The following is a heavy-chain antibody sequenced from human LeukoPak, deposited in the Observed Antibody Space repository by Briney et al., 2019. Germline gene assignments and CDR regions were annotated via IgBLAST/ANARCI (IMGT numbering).Heavy chain of an antibody. D-gene: IGHD3-16*01. CDR3: VRDSYGTS. Sequence: GGSLRLSCAVSGFTVSSIYMSWVRQAPGKGLEWGSIIYTVVNTYYADSVKGRFTISRDNSRKTLYLQMNSLRDDDTAVYYCVRDSYGTSWGQGTLVTVSS. CDR1: GFTVSSIY. J-gene: IGHJ4*02. V-gene: IGHV3-66*01. CDR2: IYTVVNT.